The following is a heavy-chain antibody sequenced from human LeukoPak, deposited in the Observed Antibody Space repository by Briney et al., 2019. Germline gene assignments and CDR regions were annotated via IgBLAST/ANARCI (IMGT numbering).Heavy chain of an antibody. J-gene: IGHJ4*02. Sequence: GASVKVSCKASGYTFTGYYMHWVRQAPGQGLEWMGWINPNSGGTNYAQKFQGRVTMTRDTSISTAYMELSRLRSDDTAVYYCAREGLDTAMWAAAGAGYFDYWGQGTLVTVSS. CDR3: AREGLDTAMWAAAGAGYFDY. CDR1: GYTFTGYY. V-gene: IGHV1-2*02. CDR2: INPNSGGT. D-gene: IGHD5-18*01.